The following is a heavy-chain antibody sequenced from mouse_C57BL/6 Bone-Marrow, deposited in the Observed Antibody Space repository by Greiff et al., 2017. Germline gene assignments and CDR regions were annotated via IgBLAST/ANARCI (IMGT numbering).Heavy chain of an antibody. CDR2: IDPSDSYT. D-gene: IGHD1-1*01. CDR1: GYTFTSYW. Sequence: VQLQQPGAELVMPGASVKLSCKASGYTFTSYWMHWVKQRPGQGLEWIGEIDPSDSYTNYHQKFKGKSTLSVDKSSSTAYMQLSSLTSEDSAVYYCARDYYGSSGAMDYWGQGTSVTVSA. J-gene: IGHJ4*01. CDR3: ARDYYGSSGAMDY. V-gene: IGHV1-69*01.